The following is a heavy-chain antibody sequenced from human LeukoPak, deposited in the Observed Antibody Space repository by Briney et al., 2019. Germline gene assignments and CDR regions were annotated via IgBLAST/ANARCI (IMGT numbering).Heavy chain of an antibody. J-gene: IGHJ4*02. CDR1: GGSLSSYY. Sequence: SETLSLTCTVSGGSLSSYYWSWIRQPPGKGLEWIGYIYYSGSTNYNPSLKSRVTISVDTSKNQFSLKLSSVTAADTAVYYCARGYNWNYLDYWGQGTLVTVSS. CDR3: ARGYNWNYLDY. D-gene: IGHD1-20*01. V-gene: IGHV4-59*01. CDR2: IYYSGST.